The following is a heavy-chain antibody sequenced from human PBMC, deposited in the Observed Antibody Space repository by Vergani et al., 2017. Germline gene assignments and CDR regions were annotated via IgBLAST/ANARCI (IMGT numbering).Heavy chain of an antibody. Sequence: EVQLEESGGGLVLPGRSLRLSCVASGFTSAGYAMHWVRQAPGTGLEWVSGMSWNSNSIGYADSVKGRFTISRDNAKNSLYLQMNSLRAEDTALYYCAKDLGTSSGGGWFDPWGQGTLVTVAS. CDR1: GFTSAGYA. CDR3: AKDLGTSSGGGWFDP. V-gene: IGHV3-9*02. J-gene: IGHJ5*02. CDR2: MSWNSNSI. D-gene: IGHD3-10*01.